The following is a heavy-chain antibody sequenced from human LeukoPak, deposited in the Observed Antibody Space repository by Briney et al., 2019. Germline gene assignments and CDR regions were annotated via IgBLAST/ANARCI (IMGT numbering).Heavy chain of an antibody. CDR3: ARAPIVVVPAAKANGFDP. J-gene: IGHJ5*02. CDR1: GGSFSGYY. Sequence: NPSETLSLTCAVYGGSFSGYYWSWIRQPPGKGLEWIGEINHSGSTNYNPSLKSRVTISVDTSKNQFSLKLSSVTAADTAVYYCARAPIVVVPAAKANGFDPWSQGTLVTVSS. V-gene: IGHV4-34*01. D-gene: IGHD2-2*01. CDR2: INHSGST.